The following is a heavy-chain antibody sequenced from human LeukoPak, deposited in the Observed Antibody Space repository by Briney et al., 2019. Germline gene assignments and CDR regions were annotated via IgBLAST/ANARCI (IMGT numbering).Heavy chain of an antibody. CDR1: GYTFTGYY. CDR3: ASGPSLGTTHPYFDY. D-gene: IGHD2-15*01. CDR2: INPNNGGT. J-gene: IGHJ4*02. Sequence: ASVKVSCKASGYTFTGYYMHWLRQAPAQGLEWMGWINPNNGGTNYAQRFQGRVTMTRDTSINTAYMEVGRLRFDDTAVYYCASGPSLGTTHPYFDYWGQGTLVTVSS. V-gene: IGHV1-2*02.